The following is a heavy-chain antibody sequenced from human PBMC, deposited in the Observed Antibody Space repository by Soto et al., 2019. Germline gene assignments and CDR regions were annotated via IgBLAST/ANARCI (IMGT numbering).Heavy chain of an antibody. CDR2: ISGSGGST. CDR3: AKSKVKRDSSGYFYPDY. J-gene: IGHJ4*02. Sequence: HPGGSLLLACASSVFTFSSYAMSWVRQAPGKGLEWVSAISGSGGSTYYADSVKGRFTISRDNSKNTLYLQMNSLRAEDTAVYYCAKSKVKRDSSGYFYPDYWGQGTLVTVSS. CDR1: VFTFSSYA. D-gene: IGHD3-22*01. V-gene: IGHV3-23*01.